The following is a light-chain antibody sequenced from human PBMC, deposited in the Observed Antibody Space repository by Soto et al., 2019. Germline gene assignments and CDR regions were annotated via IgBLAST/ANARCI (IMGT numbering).Light chain of an antibody. CDR1: QSVSSSY. V-gene: IGKV3-20*01. CDR2: GAS. CDR3: QQYDSSPLT. J-gene: IGKJ4*01. Sequence: EIVLTQSPGTLSLSPGERATLSCRASQSVSSSYLAWYQQKPGQAPRLLIYGASSRATGIPDKFSGSGSGTDLTLALSSRGPDDFAVYYCQQYDSSPLTFGGGTKVESK.